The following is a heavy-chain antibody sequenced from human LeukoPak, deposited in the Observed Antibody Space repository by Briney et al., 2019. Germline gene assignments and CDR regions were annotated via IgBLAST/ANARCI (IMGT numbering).Heavy chain of an antibody. V-gene: IGHV3-23*01. CDR2: ISGSGGST. Sequence: GGSLRLSCVASGFTFSSYALTWVRQAPGKGLEWVSGISGSGGSTYHAESVKGRFTISRDNSKNTLYLQTNSLRAEDTAVYYCAKERPSGSYLYYFDYWGQGTLVTVSS. CDR3: AKERPSGSYLYYFDY. D-gene: IGHD1-26*01. CDR1: GFTFSSYA. J-gene: IGHJ4*02.